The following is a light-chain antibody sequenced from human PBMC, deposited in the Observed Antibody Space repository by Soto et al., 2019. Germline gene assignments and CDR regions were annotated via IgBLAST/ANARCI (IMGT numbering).Light chain of an antibody. J-gene: IGKJ5*01. V-gene: IGKV1D-12*01. Sequence: DIQMTQSPSSVCASVGDRVTITCRASQGINSWLAWYQQKPGRAPKLLIYAASSLQSGVPSRFSGSGSGTDFTLTISSLQPEDFATYYCHQLNSFPITFGQGTRLEI. CDR1: QGINSW. CDR3: HQLNSFPIT. CDR2: AAS.